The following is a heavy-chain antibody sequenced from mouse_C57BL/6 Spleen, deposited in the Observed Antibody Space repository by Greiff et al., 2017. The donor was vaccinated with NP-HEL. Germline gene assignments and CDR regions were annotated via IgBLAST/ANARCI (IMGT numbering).Heavy chain of an antibody. CDR2: IWGVGST. Sequence: QVQLQQSGPGLVAPSQSLSITCTVSGFSLTSSGVDWVRQSPGKGLEWLGVIWGVGSTNNNSAPKSRLSTSKENSKSQVFLKMNGLHTDDTAMYYCAGGGTGRAWFAYWGQGTLVTVSA. D-gene: IGHD4-1*01. V-gene: IGHV2-6*01. CDR1: GFSLTSSG. J-gene: IGHJ3*01. CDR3: AGGGTGRAWFAY.